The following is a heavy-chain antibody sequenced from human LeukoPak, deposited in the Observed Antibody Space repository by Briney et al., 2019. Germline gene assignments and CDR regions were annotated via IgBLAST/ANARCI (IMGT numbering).Heavy chain of an antibody. CDR3: AKDVAAAVY. CDR1: GFTFSNYG. J-gene: IGHJ4*02. Sequence: GGSLRLSCAASGFTFSNYGVHWVRQAPGKGLEWVSFIRFDGSNKYYADSVKGRFTISRDSSKNTLYLQMNSLRAEDTAVYYCAKDVAAAVYWGQGTLVTVSS. V-gene: IGHV3-30*02. D-gene: IGHD2-15*01. CDR2: IRFDGSNK.